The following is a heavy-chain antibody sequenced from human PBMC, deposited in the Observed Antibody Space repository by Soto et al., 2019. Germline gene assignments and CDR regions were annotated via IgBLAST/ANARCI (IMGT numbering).Heavy chain of an antibody. J-gene: IGHJ6*02. CDR3: ARVGGYGMDV. D-gene: IGHD3-10*01. CDR2: IYHSGST. Sequence: SETLSLTCAVSGYSISSGYYWGWIRQPPGKGLEWIGSIYHSGSTYYNPSLKSRVTISVDTSKNQFSLKLSSVTAADTAVYYCARVGGYGMDVWGQGTTVT. V-gene: IGHV4-38-2*01. CDR1: GYSISSGYY.